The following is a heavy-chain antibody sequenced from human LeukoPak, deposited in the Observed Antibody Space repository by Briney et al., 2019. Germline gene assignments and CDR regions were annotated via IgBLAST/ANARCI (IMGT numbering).Heavy chain of an antibody. Sequence: SETLSLTCTVSGGSISSSYYWGWIRQPPGKGLEWIGSIYYSGSTYYNPSLKSRVTISVDTSKNQFSLKLSSVTAADTAVYYCASHIAARSPGAFDIWGQGTMVTVSS. D-gene: IGHD6-6*01. CDR1: GGSISSSYY. V-gene: IGHV4-39*07. CDR3: ASHIAARSPGAFDI. CDR2: IYYSGST. J-gene: IGHJ3*02.